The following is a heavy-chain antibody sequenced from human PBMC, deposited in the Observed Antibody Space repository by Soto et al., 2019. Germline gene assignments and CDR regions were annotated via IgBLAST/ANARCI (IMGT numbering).Heavy chain of an antibody. V-gene: IGHV3-48*02. CDR2: VGSRSNTI. Sequence: EVQLVESGGGLVQPGVSLRLSCATSGFTFSLYNMGWVRQAPGKGLEWVSYVGSRSNTIYYADSVKGRFTISRDNAKKLLYLQMNSLRDEDTAVYYCARDATLLAGAFDIWGQGTMVTVTS. J-gene: IGHJ3*02. CDR1: GFTFSLYN. D-gene: IGHD2-21*01. CDR3: ARDATLLAGAFDI.